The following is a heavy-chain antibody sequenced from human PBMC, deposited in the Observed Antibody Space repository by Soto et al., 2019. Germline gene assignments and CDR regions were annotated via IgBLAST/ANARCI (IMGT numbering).Heavy chain of an antibody. CDR1: GFTFSSYA. CDR3: ARVGVATIRFDYYYYYGMDV. V-gene: IGHV3-30-3*01. J-gene: IGHJ6*02. Sequence: GGALRLSCAASGFTFSSYAMHWVRQAPGKGLEWVAVISYDGSNKYYADSVKGRFTISRDNSKDTLYLQMNSLRAEDTAVYYCARVGVATIRFDYYYYYGMDVWGQGTTVTVSS. CDR2: ISYDGSNK. D-gene: IGHD5-12*01.